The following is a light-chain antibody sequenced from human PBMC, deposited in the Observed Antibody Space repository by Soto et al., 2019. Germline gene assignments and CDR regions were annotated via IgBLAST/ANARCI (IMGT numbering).Light chain of an antibody. CDR3: QQYYGTPHT. CDR1: QSVLYTSNNKNY. Sequence: DIVMTQSPDSLAVSLGERATIKCKSSQSVLYTSNNKNYLAWYQKKPGQPPKLLIYWASTRESGVPDRFSGSGFGTVFALTISSLQAEDVAVYYCQQYYGTPHTFGQGTKLEI. V-gene: IGKV4-1*01. CDR2: WAS. J-gene: IGKJ2*01.